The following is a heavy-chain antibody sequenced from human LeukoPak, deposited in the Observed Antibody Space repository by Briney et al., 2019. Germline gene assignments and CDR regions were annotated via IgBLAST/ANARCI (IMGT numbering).Heavy chain of an antibody. CDR1: GFSFSSYS. CDR2: ISSSSSTI. J-gene: IGHJ1*01. Sequence: PGGSLRLSCAASGFSFSSYSMNWVRQAPGKGLEWVSYISSSSSTIYYADSVKGRFTISRDNAKNSLYLQMNSLRAEDTAVYYCARGYSGYEEYFQHWGQGTLVTVSS. V-gene: IGHV3-48*01. D-gene: IGHD5-12*01. CDR3: ARGYSGYEEYFQH.